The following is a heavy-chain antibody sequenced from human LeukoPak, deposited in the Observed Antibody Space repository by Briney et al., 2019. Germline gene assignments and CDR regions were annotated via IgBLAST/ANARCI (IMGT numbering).Heavy chain of an antibody. V-gene: IGHV3-53*05. D-gene: IGHD1-26*01. J-gene: IGHJ2*01. Sequence: GGSLRLSCTVSGFTVSSNSMSWVRQAPGKGLEWVSFIYSGGNTHYSDSVKGRFTISRDNAKNSLYLQMNSLRAEDTALYYCAKDIESYSGRPQWYFDPWGRGTLVTASS. CDR2: IYSGGNT. CDR1: GFTVSSNS. CDR3: AKDIESYSGRPQWYFDP.